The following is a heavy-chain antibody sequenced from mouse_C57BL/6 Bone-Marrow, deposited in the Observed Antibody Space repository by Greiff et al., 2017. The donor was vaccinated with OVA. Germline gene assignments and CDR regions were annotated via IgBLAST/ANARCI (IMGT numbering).Heavy chain of an antibody. Sequence: VQLKESGPELVKPGASVKISCKASGYTFTDYYMNWVKQSHGKSLEWIGDINPNNGGTSYTQKFKGKATLTVDKSSSTAYMDLRSLTSEDSAVYYCAREGYYYAMDYWGQGTSVTVSS. CDR1: GYTFTDYY. CDR2: INPNNGGT. CDR3: AREGYYYAMDY. V-gene: IGHV1-26*01. J-gene: IGHJ4*01.